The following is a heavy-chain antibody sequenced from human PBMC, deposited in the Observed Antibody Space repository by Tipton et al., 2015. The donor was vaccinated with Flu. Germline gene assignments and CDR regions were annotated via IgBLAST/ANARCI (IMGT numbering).Heavy chain of an antibody. J-gene: IGHJ4*02. V-gene: IGHV4-59*08. CDR2: IYYSGST. CDR1: GFTFSSYW. Sequence: LRLSCAASGFTFSSYWMSWVRQAPGKGLEWIGYIYYSGSTNYNPSLKSRVTISVDTSKNQFSLKLSSVTAADTAVYYCARGLSYYDSSGYPLLNYFDYWGQGTLVTVSS. D-gene: IGHD3-22*01. CDR3: ARGLSYYDSSGYPLLNYFDY.